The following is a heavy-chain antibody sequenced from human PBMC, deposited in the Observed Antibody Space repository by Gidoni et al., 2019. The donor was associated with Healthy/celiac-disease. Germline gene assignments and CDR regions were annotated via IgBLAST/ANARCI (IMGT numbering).Heavy chain of an antibody. CDR1: GGSFSGDH. J-gene: IGHJ5*02. V-gene: IGHV4-34*01. CDR2: INHIGRT. D-gene: IGHD6-19*01. Sequence: QVQLQQRGAGLLKPSETLSLTCAVYGGSFSGDHWSWIRQPPGKGLEWIGEINHIGRTNYNPSLKSRVTISVDTSKNQFSLRLSSVTAADTAVYYCARGQYSSGWHLSSWGQGTLVTVSS. CDR3: ARGQYSSGWHLSS.